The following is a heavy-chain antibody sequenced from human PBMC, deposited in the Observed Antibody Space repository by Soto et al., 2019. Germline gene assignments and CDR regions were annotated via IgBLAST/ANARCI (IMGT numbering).Heavy chain of an antibody. D-gene: IGHD6-6*01. Sequence: QVQLVQSWAEVKKPGSSVKVSCKASGGTFSSSAISWVRLAPGQGLEWMGGIILIFGTANYAQKFQGRVTITADKSTSTAEMELSSLRSEDTGGYYCAGVEYEAPFDPWGQGTLVSVSS. J-gene: IGHJ5*02. CDR3: AGVEYEAPFDP. CDR1: GGTFSSSA. CDR2: IILIFGTA. V-gene: IGHV1-69*06.